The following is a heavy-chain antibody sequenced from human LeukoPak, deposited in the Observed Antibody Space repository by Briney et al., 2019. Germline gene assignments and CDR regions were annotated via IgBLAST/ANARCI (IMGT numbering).Heavy chain of an antibody. CDR3: TRSGNWFQGIIPDN. Sequence: GGSLRLSCAASGFTFDDYAMHWVRQAPGKGLEWVSGINWDSGFLGYADSVKGRFTISRDNAKNSLYLQMNSLRAEDTALYYCTRSGNWFQGIIPDNWGQGTLVTVSS. CDR1: GFTFDDYA. CDR2: INWDSGFL. J-gene: IGHJ4*02. D-gene: IGHD1-14*01. V-gene: IGHV3-9*01.